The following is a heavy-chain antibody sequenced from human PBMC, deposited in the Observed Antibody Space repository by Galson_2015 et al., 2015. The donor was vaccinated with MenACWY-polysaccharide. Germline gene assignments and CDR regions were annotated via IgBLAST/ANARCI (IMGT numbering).Heavy chain of an antibody. CDR3: ARDLGIAAAGNSFDY. J-gene: IGHJ4*02. CDR2: ISAYNGNT. V-gene: IGHV1-18*01. Sequence: SVKVSCKASGYTFTSYDINWVRQATGQGLEWMGWISAYNGNTNYAQKLQGRVTMTTDTSTTTAYMELRSLRSDDTAVYYCARDLGIAAAGNSFDYWGQGTLVTVSS. CDR1: GYTFTSYD. D-gene: IGHD6-13*01.